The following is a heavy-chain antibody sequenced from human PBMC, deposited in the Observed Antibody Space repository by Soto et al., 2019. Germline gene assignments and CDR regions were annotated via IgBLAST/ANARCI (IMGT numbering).Heavy chain of an antibody. CDR3: VRGRSNDYKSTPPPCFDP. Sequence: PGGSLRLSCAASQFIFDKYDMHWVRQATGKGLEWVSGIGTLGDKYYSASVRGRFTIIRENAKNSVHLQMNALTDGDTGLYYCVRGRSNDYKSTPPPCFDPPGQGTLVTVSS. D-gene: IGHD4-17*01. CDR2: IGTLGDK. V-gene: IGHV3-13*01. J-gene: IGHJ5*02. CDR1: QFIFDKYD.